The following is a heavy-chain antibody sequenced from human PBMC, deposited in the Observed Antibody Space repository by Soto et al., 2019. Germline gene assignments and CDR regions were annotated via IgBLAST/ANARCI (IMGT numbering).Heavy chain of an antibody. D-gene: IGHD1-20*01. CDR3: ARAKYNWNHVGLRPYFYYYGMDV. J-gene: IGHJ6*02. CDR2: VNHSGST. V-gene: IGHV4-34*01. Sequence: PSETLSLTCAVSGGSFSGYYWSWIRQPPGKGLEWIGEVNHSGSTNYNPSLKSRVTISVDTSKNQFSLKLSSVTAADTAVYYCARAKYNWNHVGLRPYFYYYGMDVWGQGTTVTVSS. CDR1: GGSFSGYY.